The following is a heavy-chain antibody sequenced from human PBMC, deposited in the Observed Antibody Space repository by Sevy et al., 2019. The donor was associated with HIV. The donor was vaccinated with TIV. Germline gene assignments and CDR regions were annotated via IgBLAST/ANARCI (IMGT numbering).Heavy chain of an antibody. Sequence: GGSLRLSCAASGFTFSSYWMSWVRQAPGKGLEWVANIKQDGSEKDYVDSVRGRFTISRDNAKNSLYLQMNSLRVEDTAVYHCARDLDRTEDYWGQGTLVTVSS. CDR1: GFTFSSYW. CDR2: IKQDGSEK. D-gene: IGHD3-3*01. V-gene: IGHV3-7*01. J-gene: IGHJ4*02. CDR3: ARDLDRTEDY.